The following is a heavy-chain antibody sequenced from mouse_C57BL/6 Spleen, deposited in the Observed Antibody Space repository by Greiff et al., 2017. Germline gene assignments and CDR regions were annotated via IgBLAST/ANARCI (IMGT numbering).Heavy chain of an antibody. D-gene: IGHD2-3*01. CDR2: IYPGDGDT. CDR1: GYAFSSSW. V-gene: IGHV1-82*01. Sequence: QVQLKQSGPELVKPGASVKISCKASGYAFSSSWMNWVKQRPGTGLEWIGRIYPGDGDTNYNGKFKGKATLTADKSSSTAYMQLSSLTSEDSAVYFCARWLLRYFDYWGQGTTLTVSS. CDR3: ARWLLRYFDY. J-gene: IGHJ2*01.